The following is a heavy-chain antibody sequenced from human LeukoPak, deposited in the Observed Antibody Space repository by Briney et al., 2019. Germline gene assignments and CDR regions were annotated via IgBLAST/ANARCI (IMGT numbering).Heavy chain of an antibody. CDR1: GYTFTGYY. J-gene: IGHJ4*02. V-gene: IGHV1-2*02. Sequence: GASVKVSCKASGYTFTGYYMHWVRQAPGQGLEWMGWITPNSGGTNYAQKFQGRVTMTRDTSISTAYMELSRLTSDDTAVYFCARRHTSNFDYWGQGTLVTVSS. CDR2: ITPNSGGT. CDR3: ARRHTSNFDY.